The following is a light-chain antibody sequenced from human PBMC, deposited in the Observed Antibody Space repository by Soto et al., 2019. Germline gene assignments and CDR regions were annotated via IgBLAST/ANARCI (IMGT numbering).Light chain of an antibody. CDR1: EKINKW. V-gene: IGKV1-5*01. CDR2: DAS. CDR3: QQAFSAEWT. Sequence: GDRVTITCRASEKINKWLAWYQQKPGKAPKLLISDASSLESGVPSRFSGTGSGTDFTLTISSLQPEDFATYFCQQAFSAEWTFGQGTKVDIK. J-gene: IGKJ1*01.